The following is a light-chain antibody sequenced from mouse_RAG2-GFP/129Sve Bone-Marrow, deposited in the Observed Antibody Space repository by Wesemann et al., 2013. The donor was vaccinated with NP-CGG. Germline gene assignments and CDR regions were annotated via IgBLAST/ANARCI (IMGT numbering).Light chain of an antibody. CDR2: CI. V-gene: IGKV3-12*01. CDR3: QHSRELPFT. CDR1: TSGYSY. J-gene: IGKJ4*01. Sequence: TSGYSYMHWYQQKPGQPPKLPHLSCIQPRIWGPVPGFSGSGSGTDFTLNIHPVEEEDAATYYCQHSRELPFTFGSGTKLEIK.